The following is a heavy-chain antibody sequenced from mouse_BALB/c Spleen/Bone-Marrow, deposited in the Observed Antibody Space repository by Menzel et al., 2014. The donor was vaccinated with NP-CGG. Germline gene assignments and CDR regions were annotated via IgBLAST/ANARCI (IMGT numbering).Heavy chain of an antibody. J-gene: IGHJ2*01. D-gene: IGHD2-2*01. Sequence: VMLVESGAELVKPGASVKLSCKPSGYTFTEYIIHWVKPRSGQGLEWIGWFYPGGGSIKYNEKFKDKATLTADKSSSTVYMELSRLTSEDSAVYFCARHEGDGYDYFDYWGQGTTLTVSS. CDR1: GYTFTEYI. CDR2: FYPGGGSI. CDR3: ARHEGDGYDYFDY. V-gene: IGHV1-62-2*01.